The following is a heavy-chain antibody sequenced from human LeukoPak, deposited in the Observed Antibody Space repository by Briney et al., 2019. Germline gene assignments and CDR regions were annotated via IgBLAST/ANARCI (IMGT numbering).Heavy chain of an antibody. J-gene: IGHJ5*02. V-gene: IGHV3-30*04. D-gene: IGHD3-10*01. CDR1: GFILSSYA. Sequence: GRSLSLLCAPCGFILSSYAMHRARQAPGRGLEWVAVIKYDGSNKYYADSVKGRFTISRDNSKNTLYLQMNSLRAEDTAVYYCARGSGVLLWVGERDWFDPWGQGTLVTVSS. CDR2: IKYDGSNK. CDR3: ARGSGVLLWVGERDWFDP.